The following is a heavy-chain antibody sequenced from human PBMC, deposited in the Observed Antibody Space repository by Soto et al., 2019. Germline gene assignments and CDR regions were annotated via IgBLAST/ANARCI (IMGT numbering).Heavy chain of an antibody. CDR1: GGTFKNYA. CDR2: ILPVFDEL. Sequence: QVQLVQSESEVKKPGSSVKVSCKVSGGTFKNYAISWVRQAPGHGLEWVGGILPVFDELNYAPKLQGRVTITADEVTSTAHLELGSLTSDDRAVYFCARASDTSGYYYWGQGSLVTVSS. J-gene: IGHJ4*02. V-gene: IGHV1-69*01. CDR3: ARASDTSGYYY. D-gene: IGHD3-22*01.